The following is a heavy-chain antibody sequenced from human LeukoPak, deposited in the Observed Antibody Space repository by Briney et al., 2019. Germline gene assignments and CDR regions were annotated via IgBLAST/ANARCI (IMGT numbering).Heavy chain of an antibody. CDR1: GFTFKNFV. CDR3: ARTPAGDPGSGDY. Sequence: GGSLRLSCAASGFTFKNFVMTWVRQAPGQGLDWVSAISGNTGATYYADSVKGRFTISRDNSKNTLYLQMNSLRAEDTAVYYCARTPAGDPGSGDYWGQGTLVTVSS. CDR2: ISGNTGAT. V-gene: IGHV3-23*01. D-gene: IGHD3-10*01. J-gene: IGHJ4*02.